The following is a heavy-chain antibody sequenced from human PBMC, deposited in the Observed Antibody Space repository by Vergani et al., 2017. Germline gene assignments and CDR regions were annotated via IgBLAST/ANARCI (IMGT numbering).Heavy chain of an antibody. V-gene: IGHV3-23*01. D-gene: IGHD3-10*01. CDR2: ISGSGGST. CDR1: GFTFSSYA. J-gene: IGHJ4*02. CDR3: AKDVAGVWGVLGLLGY. Sequence: EVQLLESGGGLVQPGGSLRLSCAASGFTFSSYAMSWVRQAPGKGLEWVSAISGSGGSTYYADSVKGRFTISRDNSKNTLYLQMNSLRAEDTAVYYCAKDVAGVWGVLGLLGYWGQGTLVTVSS.